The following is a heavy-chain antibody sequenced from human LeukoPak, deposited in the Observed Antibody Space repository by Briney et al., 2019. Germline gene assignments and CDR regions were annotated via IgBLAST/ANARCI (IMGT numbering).Heavy chain of an antibody. Sequence: SETLSLTCAVYGGSFSGYYWSWIRQPPGKGLEWIGEINHSGSTNYNPSLKSRVTISADTSKNQFSLKLSSVTAADTAVYYCARTPKADYYYGMDVWGKGTTVTVSS. CDR2: INHSGST. V-gene: IGHV4-34*01. CDR1: GGSFSGYY. J-gene: IGHJ6*04. D-gene: IGHD6-19*01. CDR3: ARTPKADYYYGMDV.